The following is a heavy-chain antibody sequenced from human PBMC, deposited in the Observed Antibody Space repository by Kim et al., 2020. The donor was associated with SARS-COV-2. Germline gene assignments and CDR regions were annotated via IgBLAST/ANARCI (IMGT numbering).Heavy chain of an antibody. D-gene: IGHD2-15*01. CDR1: GYSFTSYW. CDR2: IYPGDSDT. CDR3: ARQWEAPDIVVVVAATPAFDI. Sequence: GESLKISCKGSGYSFTSYWIGWVRQMPGKGLEWMGIIYPGDSDTRYSPSFQGQVTISADKSISTAYLQWSSLKASDTAMYYCARQWEAPDIVVVVAATPAFDIWGQGTMVTVSS. J-gene: IGHJ3*02. V-gene: IGHV5-51*01.